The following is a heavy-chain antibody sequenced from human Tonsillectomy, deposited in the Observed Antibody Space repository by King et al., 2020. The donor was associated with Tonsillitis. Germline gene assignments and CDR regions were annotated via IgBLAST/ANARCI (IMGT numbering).Heavy chain of an antibody. CDR3: ARYIEYSGRGFDS. V-gene: IGHV3-9*01. D-gene: IGHD5-12*01. CDR1: GFTFDDYA. Sequence: VQLVESGGGLVQPGRSLRLSCAASGFTFDDYAMHWVRQIPGTGLEWVSVISLNSVSIGNADSVKGRFTISRDNAKNSLYLQMNTLRAEDTALYYCARYIEYSGRGFDSWGQGTLVTVSS. J-gene: IGHJ4*02. CDR2: ISLNSVSI.